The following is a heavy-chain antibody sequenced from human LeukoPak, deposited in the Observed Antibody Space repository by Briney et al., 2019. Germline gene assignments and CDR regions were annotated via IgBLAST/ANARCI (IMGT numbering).Heavy chain of an antibody. CDR1: GFTVSSNY. Sequence: GGSLRLSCAASGFTVSSNYMSWVRQAPGKGLEWVSVIYSGGSTYYADSVKGRFAISRDNSKNTLYLQMNSLRAEDTAVYYCARGRYYDFWSGYRGCYFDYWGQGTLVTVSS. V-gene: IGHV3-66*02. CDR2: IYSGGST. D-gene: IGHD3-3*01. J-gene: IGHJ4*02. CDR3: ARGRYYDFWSGYRGCYFDY.